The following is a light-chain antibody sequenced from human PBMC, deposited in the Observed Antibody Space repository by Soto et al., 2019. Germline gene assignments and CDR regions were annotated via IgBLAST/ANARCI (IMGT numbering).Light chain of an antibody. V-gene: IGKV1-39*01. CDR2: AAS. CDR1: RSISNN. J-gene: IGKJ4*01. CDR3: QQSYTSPLT. Sequence: DIQMTQSPSSLSASVGDRVTVTCRASRSISNNLNWYQKKQGKAPTLLIFAASTLQTGVPSRFSGSGFGTDFTLTISSLQLEDFATYYCQQSYTSPLTFGGGTKVDVK.